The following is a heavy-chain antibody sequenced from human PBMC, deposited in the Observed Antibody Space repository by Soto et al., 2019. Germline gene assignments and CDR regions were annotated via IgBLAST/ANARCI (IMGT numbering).Heavy chain of an antibody. Sequence: GGSLRLSCAASGFPFSTYALTWVRQVTGKGLEWVANIKHDGSEKYYVDSVKGRFTISRDNAKNSLYLQMNTLRAEDTAVYYCARDPGLPASHWFDAWGQGTLVTVSS. D-gene: IGHD2-2*01. CDR2: IKHDGSEK. CDR3: ARDPGLPASHWFDA. V-gene: IGHV3-7*01. J-gene: IGHJ5*02. CDR1: GFPFSTYA.